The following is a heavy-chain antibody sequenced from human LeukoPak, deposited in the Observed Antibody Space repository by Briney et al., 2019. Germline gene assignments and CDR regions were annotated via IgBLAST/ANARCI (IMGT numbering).Heavy chain of an antibody. Sequence: SETLSLTCSVSGASINSHYWTWIRQLAGKGLEWIGRIYISGSTNYSPSLKSRVTMSVDTSKNQFSLNLISVTAADTAVYYCAREGGPYRPLDYSGQGTLVTVSS. V-gene: IGHV4-4*07. J-gene: IGHJ4*02. CDR2: IYISGST. CDR1: GASINSHY. CDR3: AREGGPYRPLDY.